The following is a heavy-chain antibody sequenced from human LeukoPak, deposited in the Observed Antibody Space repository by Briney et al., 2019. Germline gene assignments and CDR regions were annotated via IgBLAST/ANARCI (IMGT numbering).Heavy chain of an antibody. CDR1: GFSLSTSGVG. CDR2: IYWDDDK. J-gene: IGHJ4*02. D-gene: IGHD6-19*01. Sequence: SGPTLLIPTQTLTLTCTFSGFSLSTSGVGVGWIRQPPGKALEWLALIYWDDDKRYSPSLKSRLTITKDTSKNQVVLTMTNMDPVDTATYYCAHSMIAVAEHYFDYWGQGTLVTVSS. CDR3: AHSMIAVAEHYFDY. V-gene: IGHV2-5*02.